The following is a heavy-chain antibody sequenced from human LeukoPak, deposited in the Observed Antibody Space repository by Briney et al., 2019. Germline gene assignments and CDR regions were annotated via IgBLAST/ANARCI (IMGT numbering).Heavy chain of an antibody. D-gene: IGHD3-22*01. V-gene: IGHV1-69*13. CDR1: GGTFSSYA. Sequence: SVKVSCKASGGTFSSYAISWVRQAPGQGLEWMGGTIPIFGTANYAQKFQGRVTITADESTSTAYMELSSLRSEDTAVYYCARRVYYDSKGGAFDTWGQGTMVTVSS. CDR2: TIPIFGTA. CDR3: ARRVYYDSKGGAFDT. J-gene: IGHJ3*02.